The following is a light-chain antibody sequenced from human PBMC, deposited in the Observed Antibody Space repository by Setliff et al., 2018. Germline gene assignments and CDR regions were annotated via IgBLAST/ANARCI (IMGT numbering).Light chain of an antibody. V-gene: IGLV2-14*03. Sequence: QSALTQPASVSGSLGQSITTSCIGTSSDIGGTNYVSWYQQFPGEAPQLIIYAASDRPSGVSHRFSGSKSGNTASLTISGLQAEDEADYYCCSYTNRATYVFGTGTKGTVL. CDR2: AAS. J-gene: IGLJ1*01. CDR3: CSYTNRATYV. CDR1: SSDIGGTNY.